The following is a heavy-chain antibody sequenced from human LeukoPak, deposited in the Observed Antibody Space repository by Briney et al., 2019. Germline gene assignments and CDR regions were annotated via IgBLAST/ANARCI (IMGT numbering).Heavy chain of an antibody. CDR2: ISYDGSNK. CDR1: GFTFSSYA. J-gene: IGHJ4*02. V-gene: IGHV3-30-3*01. Sequence: PGRSLRLSCAASGFTFSSYAMHWVRQAPGKGLEWVAVISYDGSNKYYADSVKGRFTISRDNSKNTLYLQMNSLRAEDTAVYYCARDRGPSVDSGIYYQYYFHYWGQGTLVTVSS. CDR3: ARDRGPSVDSGIYYQYYFHY. D-gene: IGHD3-10*01.